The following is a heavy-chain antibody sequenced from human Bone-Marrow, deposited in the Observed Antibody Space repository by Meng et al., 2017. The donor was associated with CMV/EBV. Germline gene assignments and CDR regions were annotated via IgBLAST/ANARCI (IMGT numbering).Heavy chain of an antibody. J-gene: IGHJ4*02. CDR3: VKGSSGTEEFDN. CDR2: IRFDKNTK. CDR1: GFTFSTYG. Sequence: GGSLRLSCAASGFTFSTYGMHWVRQAPGKGLEWVAFIRFDKNTKYYAESVKGRCTISRDNAKNTLSLHMNSLTTEDTGLYYCVKGSSGTEEFDNWGQGTLVTVSS. D-gene: IGHD5-12*01. V-gene: IGHV3-30*02.